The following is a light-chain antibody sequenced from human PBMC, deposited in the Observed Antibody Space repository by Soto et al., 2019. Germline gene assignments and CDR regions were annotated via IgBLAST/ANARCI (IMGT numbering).Light chain of an antibody. Sequence: EIVLTQSPATLSLSPGERATLSCRASQSFSSYLAWYQQKPGQAPRLLIYDASKRATAIPASFSGRGSGTDFTPTISSLELEDFAVYYCQQRSNWPPVITFGQGTRLEIK. V-gene: IGKV3-11*01. CDR3: QQRSNWPPVIT. J-gene: IGKJ5*01. CDR2: DAS. CDR1: QSFSSY.